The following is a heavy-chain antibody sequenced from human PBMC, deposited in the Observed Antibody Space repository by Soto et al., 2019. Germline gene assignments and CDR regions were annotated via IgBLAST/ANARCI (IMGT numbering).Heavy chain of an antibody. J-gene: IGHJ6*02. CDR1: GYSFTSYW. D-gene: IGHD3-22*01. V-gene: IGHV5-51*01. Sequence: GESLKISCKGSGYSFTSYWIGWVRQMPGKGLEWMGIIYPGDSDTRYSPSFQGQVTISAGKSISTAYLQWSSLKASDTAMYYCARHKGGSGYYDSSGYYYPSDVWGQGTTVTVSS. CDR2: IYPGDSDT. CDR3: ARHKGGSGYYDSSGYYYPSDV.